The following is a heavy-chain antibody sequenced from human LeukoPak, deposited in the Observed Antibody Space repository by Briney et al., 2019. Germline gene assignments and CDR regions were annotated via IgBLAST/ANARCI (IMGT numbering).Heavy chain of an antibody. Sequence: SETLSLTCTVSGGPITTYYLSWIRQSAGMGLEWIGRISGSGVITYNPSLKSRVILSLDTSNNHFSLKLISVTAADTAVYYCARVTGYMIEDYFDYWGQGTLVTVSS. D-gene: IGHD3-22*01. CDR3: ARVTGYMIEDYFDY. CDR2: ISGSGVI. CDR1: GGPITTYY. V-gene: IGHV4-4*07. J-gene: IGHJ4*02.